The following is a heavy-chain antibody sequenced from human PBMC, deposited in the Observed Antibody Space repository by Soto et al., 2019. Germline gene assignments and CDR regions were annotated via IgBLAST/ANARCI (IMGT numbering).Heavy chain of an antibody. CDR3: ARVLIWSGYYTGAFDI. V-gene: IGHV1-18*01. CDR2: ISAYNGNT. J-gene: IGHJ3*02. D-gene: IGHD3-3*01. CDR1: GYTFTSYG. Sequence: ASVKVSCKASGYTFTSYGISWVRQPPGQGLEWMGWISAYNGNTNYAQKLQGRVTMTTDTSTSTAYMELRSLRSDDTAVYYCARVLIWSGYYTGAFDIWGQGTMVTVSS.